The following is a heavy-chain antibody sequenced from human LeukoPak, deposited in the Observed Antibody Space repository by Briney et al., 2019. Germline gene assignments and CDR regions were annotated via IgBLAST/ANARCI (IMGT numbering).Heavy chain of an antibody. CDR2: IYYSGST. J-gene: IGHJ4*02. V-gene: IGHV4-59*01. D-gene: IGHD5-12*01. Sequence: RSSETLSLTCAVYGGSFSDYYWSWIRQPPGKGLEWIGYIYYSGSTNYNPSLKSRVTISVDTSKNQFSLKLSSVTAADTAAYYCARLGRGYSGYVPDARLYFDYWGQGTLVTVSS. CDR3: ARLGRGYSGYVPDARLYFDY. CDR1: GGSFSDYY.